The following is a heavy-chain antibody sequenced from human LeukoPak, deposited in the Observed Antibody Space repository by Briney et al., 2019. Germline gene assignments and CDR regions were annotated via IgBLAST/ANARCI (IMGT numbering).Heavy chain of an antibody. Sequence: PGGSLKLSCAASAFTFSGSAMHWVRQASGKGREWVGRIRSKANSYATAYAASVKGRFTISRDDSKNTAYLQMNSLKTEDTAVYYCTRHVYYYYMDVWGKGTTVTVSS. V-gene: IGHV3-73*01. J-gene: IGHJ6*03. CDR1: AFTFSGSA. CDR2: IRSKANSYAT. CDR3: TRHVYYYYMDV.